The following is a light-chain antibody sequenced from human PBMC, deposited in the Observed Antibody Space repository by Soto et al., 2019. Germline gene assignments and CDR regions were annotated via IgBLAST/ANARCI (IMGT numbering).Light chain of an antibody. J-gene: IGKJ1*01. Sequence: EIVLTQSPGTLSLSPGERATLSCRASQSVSSSYLAWYQQKPGQAPRLLIYGASSRATGIPDRFSGSGSGTDFTLTISRLEPEDFAVYSCQQYGSSPETFGQGTKVELK. CDR2: GAS. V-gene: IGKV3-20*01. CDR3: QQYGSSPET. CDR1: QSVSSSY.